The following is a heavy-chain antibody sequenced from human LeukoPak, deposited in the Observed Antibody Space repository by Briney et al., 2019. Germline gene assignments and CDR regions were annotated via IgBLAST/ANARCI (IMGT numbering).Heavy chain of an antibody. CDR1: GYTFTSYD. Sequence: ASVKVSCKASGYTFTSYDINWVRQATGQGLEWMGWMNPNSGNTGYAQKFQGRVTMTRDMSTSTVYMELSSLRSEDTAVYYCAKDRPPPHSGWYYFDYWGQGTLVTVSS. CDR2: MNPNSGNT. CDR3: AKDRPPPHSGWYYFDY. D-gene: IGHD6-19*01. V-gene: IGHV1-8*01. J-gene: IGHJ4*02.